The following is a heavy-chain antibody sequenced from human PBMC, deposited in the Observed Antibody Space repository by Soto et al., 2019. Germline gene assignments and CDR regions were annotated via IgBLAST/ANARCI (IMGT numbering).Heavy chain of an antibody. CDR1: GFIFSSFG. CDR2: IWYDGSNT. J-gene: IGHJ4*02. Sequence: PGGSLRLSCAASGFIFSSFGMHWVRQAPGKGLEWVAHIWYDGSNTYYADSVKGRFTISRDNSRNTLYLQMNSLRAEDTAVYHCVRDLLGSGGHFDYWGQGNPVTVSS. V-gene: IGHV3-33*01. D-gene: IGHD7-27*01. CDR3: VRDLLGSGGHFDY.